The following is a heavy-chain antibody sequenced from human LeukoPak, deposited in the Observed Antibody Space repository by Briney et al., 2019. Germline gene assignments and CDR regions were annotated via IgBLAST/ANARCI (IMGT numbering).Heavy chain of an antibody. CDR2: ISSSGSTI. Sequence: PGGSLRLSCAASGFTFSSYEMNWVRQAPGKGLEWVSYISSSGSTIYYADSVKGRFTISRDNAKNSLYLQMNSLRAEDTAVYYCASLILTGQLEDYWGQGTLVTVSS. CDR1: GFTFSSYE. CDR3: ASLILTGQLEDY. V-gene: IGHV3-48*03. J-gene: IGHJ4*02. D-gene: IGHD3-9*01.